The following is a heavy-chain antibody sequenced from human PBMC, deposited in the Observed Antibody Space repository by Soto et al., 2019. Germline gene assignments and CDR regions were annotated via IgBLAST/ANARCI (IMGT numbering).Heavy chain of an antibody. Sequence: SETLSLTCTVSGGSVSSGSYHWSWIRQPPGKGLEWIGYIYYSGSTNYNPSLKSRVTISVDTSKNQFSLKLSSVTAADTAVYYCARDRGRITMVRGYYGMDVWGQGTTVTVSS. CDR1: GGSVSSGSYH. V-gene: IGHV4-61*01. CDR2: IYYSGST. D-gene: IGHD3-10*01. J-gene: IGHJ6*02. CDR3: ARDRGRITMVRGYYGMDV.